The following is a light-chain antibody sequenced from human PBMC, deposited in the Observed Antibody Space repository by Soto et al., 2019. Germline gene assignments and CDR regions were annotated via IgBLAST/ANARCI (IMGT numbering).Light chain of an antibody. CDR1: SSDVGSYNL. CDR3: CSYAGSSTIG. J-gene: IGLJ1*01. V-gene: IGLV2-23*02. Sequence: QSALTQPASVSGSPGQSITISCTGTSSDVGSYNLVSWYQQHPGKAPKLMIYEVSKRPSGVSNRFSGSKSGNTASLSISGLQAEDEADYYCCSYAGSSTIGFGPGTKLTVL. CDR2: EVS.